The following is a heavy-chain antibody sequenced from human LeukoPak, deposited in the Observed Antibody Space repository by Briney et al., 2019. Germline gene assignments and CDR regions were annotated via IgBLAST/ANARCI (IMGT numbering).Heavy chain of an antibody. D-gene: IGHD2-2*02. Sequence: SETLSLTCAVYGGSFSGYYWSWIRQPPGKGLEWIGEINHSGSTNYNPSLKSRVTISVDTSKNQFSLKLSSVTAADTAVYYCARLGSWGYCSSTSCYTVWGYFQHWGQGTLVTVSS. CDR3: ARLGSWGYCSSTSCYTVWGYFQH. V-gene: IGHV4-34*01. CDR1: GGSFSGYY. CDR2: INHSGST. J-gene: IGHJ1*01.